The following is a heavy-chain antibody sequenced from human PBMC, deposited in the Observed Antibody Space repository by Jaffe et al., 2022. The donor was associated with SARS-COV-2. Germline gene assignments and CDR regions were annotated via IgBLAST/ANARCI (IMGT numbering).Heavy chain of an antibody. CDR1: GFTFTTYC. V-gene: IGHV3-7*01. CDR2: IDKDGSET. Sequence: EVQLVESGGDLVQPGGSLRLSCAASGFTFTTYCMSWVRQAPGKGLEWVASIDKDGSETYSVESVRGRFTISRDNAKNSLHLQANSLRADDTATYYCARHARNNWYWFDTWGHGTLVTVS. CDR3: ARHARNNWYWFDT. D-gene: IGHD1-1*01. J-gene: IGHJ5*01.